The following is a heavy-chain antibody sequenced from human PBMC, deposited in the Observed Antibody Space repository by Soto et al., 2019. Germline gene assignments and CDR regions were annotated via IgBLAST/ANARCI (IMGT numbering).Heavy chain of an antibody. Sequence: ASVKGSCKASGYTFTVDVSNWVRQAPGQGLEWMGRISAYNGHTIYAQNFQARVTMTTDTSTSTAYMELGSLRPDDTAVYYCARVYSSGPYSPSDYWGQGTLVTVSS. V-gene: IGHV1-18*01. CDR3: ARVYSSGPYSPSDY. J-gene: IGHJ4*02. CDR2: ISAYNGHT. CDR1: GYTFTVDV. D-gene: IGHD2-15*01.